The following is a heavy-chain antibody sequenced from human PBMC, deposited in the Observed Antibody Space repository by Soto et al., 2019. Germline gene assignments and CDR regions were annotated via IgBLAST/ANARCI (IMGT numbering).Heavy chain of an antibody. Sequence: QVQLVQSGAEVKKPGASVKVSCKASGYTFTSYGISWVRQALGKGLGWMGWISAYNGNTNYAQKLQGRVTMTTDTSTSTAYMELRSLRSDDTAVYYCARVDVSSGPKFIRFDYWGQGTLVTVSS. D-gene: IGHD6-19*01. CDR3: ARVDVSSGPKFIRFDY. J-gene: IGHJ4*02. V-gene: IGHV1-18*01. CDR2: ISAYNGNT. CDR1: GYTFTSYG.